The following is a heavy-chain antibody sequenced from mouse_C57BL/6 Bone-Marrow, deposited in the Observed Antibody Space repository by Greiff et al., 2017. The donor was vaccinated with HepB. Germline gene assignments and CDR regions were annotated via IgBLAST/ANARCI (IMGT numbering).Heavy chain of an antibody. J-gene: IGHJ3*01. CDR2: ISYDGSN. CDR3: AREEYYYGSSLAY. V-gene: IGHV3-6*01. D-gene: IGHD1-1*01. Sequence: VQLKESGPGLVKPSQSLSLTCSVTGYSITSGYYWNWIRQFPGNKLEWMGYISYDGSNNYNPSLKNRISITRDTSKNQFFLKLNSVTTEDTATYYCAREEYYYGSSLAYWGQGTLVTVSA. CDR1: GYSITSGYY.